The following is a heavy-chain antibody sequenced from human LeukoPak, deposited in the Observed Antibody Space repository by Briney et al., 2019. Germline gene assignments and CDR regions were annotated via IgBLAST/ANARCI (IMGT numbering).Heavy chain of an antibody. CDR1: GFTFSSYS. J-gene: IGHJ4*02. Sequence: GGSLRLSCAASGFTFSSYSMNWVRQAPGKGLEGVSVIYSGGSTYYADSVKGRFTISRDNSKNTLYLQMNSLRAEDTAVYYCARGGSWYYFAYWGQGTLVTVSS. CDR3: ARGGSWYYFAY. D-gene: IGHD6-13*01. CDR2: IYSGGST. V-gene: IGHV3-53*01.